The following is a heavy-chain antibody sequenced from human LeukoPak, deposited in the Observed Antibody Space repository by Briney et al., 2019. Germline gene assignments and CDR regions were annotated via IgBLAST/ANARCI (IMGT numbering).Heavy chain of an antibody. D-gene: IGHD5-18*01. V-gene: IGHV1-69*01. J-gene: IGHJ6*02. CDR2: IIPIFGTA. CDR1: GGTFSSYA. CDR3: ARRLGYSYGYYYSMDV. Sequence: SVKVSCKASGGTFSSYAVSWVRQAPGQGLEWMGGIIPIFGTASYAQKFQGRVTITADESTSTAYMELSSLRSEDTAVYYCARRLGYSYGYYYSMDVWGQGTTVTVSS.